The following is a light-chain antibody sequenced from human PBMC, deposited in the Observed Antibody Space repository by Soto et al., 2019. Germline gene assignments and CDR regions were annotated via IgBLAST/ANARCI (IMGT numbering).Light chain of an antibody. J-gene: IGKJ2*01. CDR1: QSVSSNY. CDR3: QQYGSSPVT. CDR2: GAS. V-gene: IGKV3-20*01. Sequence: EIVLTQSPGTLSLSPGERATLSRRASQSVSSNYLAWYQQKPGQAPRLLIYGASRRAPGIADRFSGSGSGTDFTLTISRLEPEDFAVYYCQQYGSSPVTFGQGTK.